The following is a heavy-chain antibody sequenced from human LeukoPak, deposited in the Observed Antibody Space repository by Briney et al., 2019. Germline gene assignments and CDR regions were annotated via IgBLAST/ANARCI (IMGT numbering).Heavy chain of an antibody. Sequence: PSETLSLTCAVYGGSFSGYYWSWVRQAPGKGLEWVSAISGSGGSTYYADSVKGRFTISRDNSKNTLYLQMNSLRAEDTAVYYCAKPPSLRFLWWFDPWGQGTLVTVSS. CDR1: GGSFSGYY. CDR2: ISGSGGST. J-gene: IGHJ5*02. V-gene: IGHV3-23*01. CDR3: AKPPSLRFLWWFDP. D-gene: IGHD3-3*01.